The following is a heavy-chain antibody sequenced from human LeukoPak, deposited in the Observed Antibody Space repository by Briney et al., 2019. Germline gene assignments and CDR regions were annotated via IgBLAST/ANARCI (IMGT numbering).Heavy chain of an antibody. V-gene: IGHV3-15*01. CDR2: IKSKTDGGTT. Sequence: GGSLRLSCAASGFTFSSYAMSWVRQAPGKGLEWVGRIKSKTDGGTTDYAAPVKGRFTISRDDSKNTLYLQMNSLKTEDTAVYYCTTVSAVVPAEEVDYWGQGTLVTVSS. J-gene: IGHJ4*02. D-gene: IGHD2-2*01. CDR3: TTVSAVVPAEEVDY. CDR1: GFTFSSYA.